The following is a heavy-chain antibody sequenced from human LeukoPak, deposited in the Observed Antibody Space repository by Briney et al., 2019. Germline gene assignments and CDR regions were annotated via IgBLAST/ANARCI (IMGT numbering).Heavy chain of an antibody. V-gene: IGHV4-59*01. CDR1: GGSISSYY. J-gene: IGHJ4*02. CDR3: ARGQGAAAGTGPFGY. D-gene: IGHD6-13*01. Sequence: SETLSLTCTVSGGSISSYYWGWIRQPPGKGLEWIGYIYYSGSTNYNPSLKSRVTISVDTSKNQFSLKLSSVTAADTAVYYCARGQGAAAGTGPFGYWGQGTLVTVSS. CDR2: IYYSGST.